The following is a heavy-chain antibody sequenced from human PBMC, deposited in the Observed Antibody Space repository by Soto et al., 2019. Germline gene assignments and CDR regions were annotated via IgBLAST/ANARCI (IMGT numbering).Heavy chain of an antibody. CDR2: LHSGGDT. CDR3: ARDGPYYYASRMDV. CDR1: GIPVSSSY. J-gene: IGHJ6*02. V-gene: IGHV3-53*04. D-gene: IGHD3-10*01. Sequence: EVQLVESVGGLVQPGGSLRLSCVASGIPVSSSYMTWVRQAPGKGLEWVSVLHSGGDTYYANSVKGRFTISRHDSTNTLFLQMNSLTAEDTAVYYCARDGPYYYASRMDVWGQGTTVTVSS.